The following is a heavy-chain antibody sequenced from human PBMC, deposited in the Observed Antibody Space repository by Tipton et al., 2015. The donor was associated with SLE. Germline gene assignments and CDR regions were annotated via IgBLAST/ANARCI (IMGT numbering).Heavy chain of an antibody. J-gene: IGHJ5*02. V-gene: IGHV4-30-4*01. CDR2: IYYSGST. CDR1: GGSISSGDYY. D-gene: IGHD2-2*01. CDR3: ARENCRSSSCQFDP. Sequence: TLSLTCTVSGGSISSGDYYWSWIRQPPGKGLEWIGYIYYSGSTYYNPSLKSRVTISVDTSKNQFSLKLSSVTAADTALYYCARENCRSSSCQFDPWGQGTLVTVSS.